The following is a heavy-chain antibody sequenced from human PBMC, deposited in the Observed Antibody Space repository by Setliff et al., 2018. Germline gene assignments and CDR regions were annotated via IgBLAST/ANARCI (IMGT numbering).Heavy chain of an antibody. V-gene: IGHV4-4*08. Sequence: PSETLSLTCTISGDSISNHYWTWIRQPPGKGLEWIGSIFSSGSTYYNPSLKSRVTISVDTSKNQFSLKLSSVTAADTAVYYCARLSGFLYIDVWGKGTTVTVSS. CDR1: GDSISNHY. D-gene: IGHD3-3*01. CDR2: IFSSGST. J-gene: IGHJ6*03. CDR3: ARLSGFLYIDV.